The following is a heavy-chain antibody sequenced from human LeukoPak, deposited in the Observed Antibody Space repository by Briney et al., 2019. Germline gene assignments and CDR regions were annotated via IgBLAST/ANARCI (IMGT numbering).Heavy chain of an antibody. CDR1: GASIRNYY. CDR3: ARRYSSSWYVGFFDP. D-gene: IGHD6-13*01. J-gene: IGHJ5*02. Sequence: SETLSLTCTVSGASIRNYYWSWIRQSPGKGLQWIGYIYYSGSTNYNPSLESRVAMSVDTSKNQFSLRLSSVTAADTAIYYCARRYSSSWYVGFFDPWGQGTLVTVSS. V-gene: IGHV4-59*08. CDR2: IYYSGST.